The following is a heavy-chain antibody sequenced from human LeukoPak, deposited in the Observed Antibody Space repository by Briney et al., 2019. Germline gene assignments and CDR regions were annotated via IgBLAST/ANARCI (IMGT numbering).Heavy chain of an antibody. D-gene: IGHD5-24*01. J-gene: IGHJ6*02. Sequence: PGGSLRLSCAASGFTFSSYGMHWVRQAPGKGLEWVAVIWYDGSNKYYADSVKGRFTISRDNSKNTLYLQMNSLRAEDTAVYYCAREGPTSWRSPMDVWGQGTTVTVSS. CDR3: AREGPTSWRSPMDV. V-gene: IGHV3-33*01. CDR2: IWYDGSNK. CDR1: GFTFSSYG.